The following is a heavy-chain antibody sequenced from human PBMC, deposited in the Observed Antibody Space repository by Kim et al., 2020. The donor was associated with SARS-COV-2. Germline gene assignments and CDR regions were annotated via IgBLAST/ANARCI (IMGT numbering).Heavy chain of an antibody. D-gene: IGHD5-18*01. CDR3: AKDRGYNYYGMDV. CDR2: MNWNSGIL. V-gene: IGHV3-9*01. CDR1: GFTFSDSA. J-gene: IGHJ6*02. Sequence: GGSLRLSCATSGFTFSDSAMHWVRQVPGKGLEWVSGMNWNSGILGYADSVKGRFTISRDNAKKSLYLQMDSLRTEDTALYYFAKDRGYNYYGMDVWGQGT.